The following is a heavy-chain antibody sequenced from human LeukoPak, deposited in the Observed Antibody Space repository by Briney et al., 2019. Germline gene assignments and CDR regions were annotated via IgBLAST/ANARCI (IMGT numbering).Heavy chain of an antibody. V-gene: IGHV4-39*07. J-gene: IGHJ5*02. CDR3: AREVRSAWASFDP. CDR2: INHSGST. CDR1: GGSISSSSYY. D-gene: IGHD1-26*01. Sequence: PSETLSLTCTVSGGSISSSSYYWGWIRQPPGKGLEWIGEINHSGSTNYNPSLKSRVTISVDTSKNQFSLKLSSVTAADTAVYYCAREVRSAWASFDPWGQGTLVTVSS.